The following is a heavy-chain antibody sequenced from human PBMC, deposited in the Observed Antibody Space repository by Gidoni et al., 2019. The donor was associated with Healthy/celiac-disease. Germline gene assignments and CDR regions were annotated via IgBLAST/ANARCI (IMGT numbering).Heavy chain of an antibody. D-gene: IGHD6-19*01. J-gene: IGHJ3*02. Sequence: QVQLVQSGAEVKKPGSSVKVSCKASGGTFSSYAISWVRQAPGQGLEWMGGIIPIFGTANYAQKFQGRVTITADESTSTAYMELSSLRSEDTAVYYCARAHSNARQWLVGAFDIWGQGTMVTVSS. CDR1: GGTFSSYA. V-gene: IGHV1-69*01. CDR3: ARAHSNARQWLVGAFDI. CDR2: IIPIFGTA.